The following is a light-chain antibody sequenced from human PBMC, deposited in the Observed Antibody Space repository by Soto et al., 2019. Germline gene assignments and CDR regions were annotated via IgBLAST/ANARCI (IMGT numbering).Light chain of an antibody. CDR1: NSDVGGYNF. CDR3: CSYAGSFYV. CDR2: DVS. Sequence: QSALTQPRSVSGSPGQSVTISCTGTNSDVGGYNFVSWYQQYPGKVPKLMIYDVSKRSSGVPDRFSGSKSGNTASLTISGLQAEDEADYYCCSYAGSFYVFGTGTQLTVL. V-gene: IGLV2-11*01. J-gene: IGLJ1*01.